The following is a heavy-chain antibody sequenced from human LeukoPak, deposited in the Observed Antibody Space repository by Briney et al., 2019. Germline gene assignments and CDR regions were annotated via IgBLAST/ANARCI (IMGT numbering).Heavy chain of an antibody. CDR2: IIPIFGTA. V-gene: IGHV1-69*05. D-gene: IGHD3-22*01. Sequence: ASVKVSCKASGGTFSSYAISWVRQAPGQGLEWMGGIIPIFGTANYAQKFQGRVTITTDESTSTAYMELSSLRSEDTAVYYCARGTYYYDSSGYPAFDLWGRGTLVTVSS. J-gene: IGHJ2*01. CDR1: GGTFSSYA. CDR3: ARGTYYYDSSGYPAFDL.